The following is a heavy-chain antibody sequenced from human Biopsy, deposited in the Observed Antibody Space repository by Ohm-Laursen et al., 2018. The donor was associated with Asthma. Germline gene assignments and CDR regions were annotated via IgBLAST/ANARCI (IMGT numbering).Heavy chain of an antibody. V-gene: IGHV3-53*01. CDR2: IYSGGTS. CDR3: ARGDSGGWSHYYFDY. D-gene: IGHD2-15*01. Sequence: GSLRLSCTASGFTVSRDHMFWVRQAPGKGLEWVSVIYSGGTSHTADSVRGRFTTSRDFSKNTLHLQMHSLRVEDTAVYYCARGDSGGWSHYYFDYWGQGTLVTVSS. CDR1: GFTVSRDH. J-gene: IGHJ4*02.